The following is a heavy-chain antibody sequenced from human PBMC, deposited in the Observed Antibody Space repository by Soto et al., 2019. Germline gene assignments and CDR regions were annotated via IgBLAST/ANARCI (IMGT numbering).Heavy chain of an antibody. CDR2: IIPIFGTA. CDR3: ARYPTDYHYYGMDV. Sequence: QVQLVQSGAEVKKPGSSVKVSCKASGGTFSSYAISWVRQAPGQGLEWMGGIIPIFGTADYAQKFQGRVTLTADESTSTAYMELRSLRSEDTAVYYSARYPTDYHYYGMDVWGQGTTVTVSS. J-gene: IGHJ6*02. V-gene: IGHV1-69*12. CDR1: GGTFSSYA.